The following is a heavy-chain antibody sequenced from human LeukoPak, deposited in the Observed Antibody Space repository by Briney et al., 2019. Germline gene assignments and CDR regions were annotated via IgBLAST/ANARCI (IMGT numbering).Heavy chain of an antibody. CDR2: INSDGSST. V-gene: IGHV3-74*01. CDR3: VQSSPTIDY. Sequence: GGSLRLSCVASGFTFSSYWMHWVRQAPGKGLVWVSRINSDGSSTTYANSVKGRFTISRDNAKNTLWLQMNSLRAEDTAVYYCVQSSPTIDYWGQGTLVTVSS. J-gene: IGHJ4*02. CDR1: GFTFSSYW. D-gene: IGHD5-12*01.